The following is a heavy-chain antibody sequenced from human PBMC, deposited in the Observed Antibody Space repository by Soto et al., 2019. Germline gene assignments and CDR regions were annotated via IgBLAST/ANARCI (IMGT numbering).Heavy chain of an antibody. CDR2: IWYDGSNK. J-gene: IGHJ4*02. V-gene: IGHV3-33*01. D-gene: IGHD3-3*01. CDR3: AREFWSGPFDY. Sequence: GSLRLSCAASGFTFSSYGMHWVRQAPGKGLEWVAVIWYDGSNKYNADYVKGRLTISRDNSKNKLYLQMNSLRAEDTDVYYCAREFWSGPFDYWGQGTLVTVSS. CDR1: GFTFSSYG.